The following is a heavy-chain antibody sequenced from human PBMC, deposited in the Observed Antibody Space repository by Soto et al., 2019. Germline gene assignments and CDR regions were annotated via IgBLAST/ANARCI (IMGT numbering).Heavy chain of an antibody. J-gene: IGHJ5*02. Sequence: ASVKVSCKASGYTFTGYYMHWVRQAPGQGLEWMGWINPNSGGTNYAQKFQGRVTMTRDTSISTAYMELSRLRSDDTAVYYCARARPTYNWFDRWGQGTIVTVSA. CDR2: INPNSGGT. V-gene: IGHV1-2*02. CDR3: ARARPTYNWFDR. CDR1: GYTFTGYY. D-gene: IGHD1-26*01.